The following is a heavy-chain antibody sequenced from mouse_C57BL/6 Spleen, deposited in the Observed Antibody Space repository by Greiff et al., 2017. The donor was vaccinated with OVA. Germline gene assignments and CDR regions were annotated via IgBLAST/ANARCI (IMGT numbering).Heavy chain of an antibody. Sequence: VQLQHSGAELVKPGASVKISCKASGYAFSSYWMNWVKQRPGKGLEWIGQIYPGDGDTNYNGKFKGKATLTADKSSSTAYMQLSSLTSEDSAVYFCARRDYGSLYYFDYWGQGTTLTVSS. J-gene: IGHJ2*01. V-gene: IGHV1-80*01. CDR3: ARRDYGSLYYFDY. CDR2: IYPGDGDT. D-gene: IGHD1-1*01. CDR1: GYAFSSYW.